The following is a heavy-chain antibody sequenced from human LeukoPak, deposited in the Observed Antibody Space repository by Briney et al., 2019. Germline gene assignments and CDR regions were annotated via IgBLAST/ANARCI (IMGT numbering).Heavy chain of an antibody. Sequence: GGSLRLSCAASGFTFSDYYMSWIRQAPGKGLEWVSGIYSGGSTYYADSVKGRFTISRDNSKNTLYLQMNSLRAEDAAVYYCARDRSRDYSYGVDVWGQGTTVTVSS. CDR3: ARDRSRDYSYGVDV. CDR1: GFTFSDYY. J-gene: IGHJ6*02. CDR2: IYSGGST. V-gene: IGHV3-66*01.